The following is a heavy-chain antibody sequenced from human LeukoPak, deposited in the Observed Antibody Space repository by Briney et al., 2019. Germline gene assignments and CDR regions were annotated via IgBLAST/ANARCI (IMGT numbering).Heavy chain of an antibody. Sequence: SQTLSLTCTVSGGSISSGGYYWSWIRQHPGKGLEWIGYIYYSGSTYYNPSLKSRVTISVDTSKNQLSLKLSSVTAADTAVYYCARVGLGYCSSTSCSVNWFDPWGQGTLVTVSS. CDR3: ARVGLGYCSSTSCSVNWFDP. CDR2: IYYSGST. CDR1: GGSISSGGYY. D-gene: IGHD2-2*01. J-gene: IGHJ5*02. V-gene: IGHV4-31*03.